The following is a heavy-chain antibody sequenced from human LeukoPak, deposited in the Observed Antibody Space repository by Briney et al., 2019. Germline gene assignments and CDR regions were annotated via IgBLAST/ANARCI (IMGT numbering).Heavy chain of an antibody. Sequence: GSLRLSCAASGFTFSDYWMSWVRQPPGKGLEWIGEINHSGSTNYNPSLKSRVTISVDTSKNQFSLKLSSVTAADMAVYYCVHVLAGGFDPWGQGTLVTVSS. D-gene: IGHD2-8*02. V-gene: IGHV4-34*08. CDR1: GFTFSDYW. J-gene: IGHJ5*02. CDR3: VHVLAGGFDP. CDR2: INHSGST.